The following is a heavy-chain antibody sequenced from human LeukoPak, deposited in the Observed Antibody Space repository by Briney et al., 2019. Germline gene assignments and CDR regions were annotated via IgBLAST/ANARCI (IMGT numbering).Heavy chain of an antibody. CDR1: GGSISSGGYS. V-gene: IGHV4-61*08. D-gene: IGHD6-19*01. CDR2: IYYSGST. CDR3: ARVIGGSQKWLPTYNWFDP. J-gene: IGHJ5*02. Sequence: PSETLSLTCTVSGGSISSGGYSWSWIRQPPGKGLEWIGYIYYSGSTNYNPSLKSRVTISVDTSKNQFSLKLSSVTAADTAVYYCARVIGGSQKWLPTYNWFDPWGQGTLVTVSS.